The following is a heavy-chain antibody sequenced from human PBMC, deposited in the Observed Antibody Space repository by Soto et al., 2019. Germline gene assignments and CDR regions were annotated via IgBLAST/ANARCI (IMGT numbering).Heavy chain of an antibody. CDR2: IYYSGST. CDR1: GGSISSYY. J-gene: IGHJ6*02. CDR3: ARDLREMATITSYYYYGMDV. D-gene: IGHD5-12*01. V-gene: IGHV4-59*01. Sequence: SETLSLTCTVSGGSISSYYWSWIRQPPGKGLEWIGYIYYSGSTNYNPSLKSRVTISVDTSKNQFSLKLSSATAADTAVYYCARDLREMATITSYYYYGMDVWGQGTTVTVSS.